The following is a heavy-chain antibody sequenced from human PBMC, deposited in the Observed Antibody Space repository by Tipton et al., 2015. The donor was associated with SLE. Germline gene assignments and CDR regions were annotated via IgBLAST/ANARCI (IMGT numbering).Heavy chain of an antibody. J-gene: IGHJ6*03. Sequence: TLSLTCTVSGVSISDHYWSWIRQPPGKGLECLGYVFYSGSSDFYRAHYSPSLMSRVTMSVDTSKNQFSLKLSSVTAADTAVYYCARGDMVVVPAAGGGYYYYMDVWGKGTTVTVSS. CDR3: ARGDMVVVPAAGGGYYYYMDV. D-gene: IGHD2-2*01. V-gene: IGHV4-59*08. CDR2: VFYSGSS. CDR1: GVSISDHY.